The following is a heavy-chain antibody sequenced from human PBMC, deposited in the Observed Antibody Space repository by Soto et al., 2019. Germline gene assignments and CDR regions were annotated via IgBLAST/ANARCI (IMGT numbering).Heavy chain of an antibody. D-gene: IGHD3-10*01. J-gene: IGHJ6*02. CDR1: GGSISSGGYY. V-gene: IGHV4-31*03. CDR2: IYYSGST. CDR3: ARDHGSGNFYYYGMDV. Sequence: PSETLSLTCTVSGGSISSGGYYWSWIRQHPGKGLEWIGYIYYSGSTHYNPSLKSRVTISVDTSKNQFSLKLSSVTAAGTAVYHCARDHGSGNFYYYGMDVWGQGTTVTVSS.